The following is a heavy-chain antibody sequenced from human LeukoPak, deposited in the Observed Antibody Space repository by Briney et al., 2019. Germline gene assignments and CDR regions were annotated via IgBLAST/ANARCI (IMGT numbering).Heavy chain of an antibody. Sequence: SVKVSCKASGGTFSSNGISWVRQAPGQGLEWMGGIIPLFGAVNYAQKFQGRVTMTTDESTSTAYMDLRSLRSDDTAIYFCARVSGSGSYFPFDYWGQGTLVTVSS. CDR3: ARVSGSGSYFPFDY. CDR2: IIPLFGAV. J-gene: IGHJ4*02. CDR1: GGTFSSNG. V-gene: IGHV1-69*05. D-gene: IGHD1-26*01.